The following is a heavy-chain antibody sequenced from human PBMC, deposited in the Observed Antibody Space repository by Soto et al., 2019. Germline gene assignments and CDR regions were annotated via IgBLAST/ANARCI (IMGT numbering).Heavy chain of an antibody. V-gene: IGHV4-34*01. CDR1: GGSFSGHY. CDR2: INDSGST. D-gene: IGHD2-2*01. J-gene: IGHJ5*02. Sequence: KLSETLSLTCAVYGGSFSGHYWSWIRQPPGKGLELIGEINDSGSTNYNPSLKSRVTISVDTSKNQFSLNLSSVTAADTALYYCARGLSFVVVPTAIRWFAPWGQGTLVTVSS. CDR3: ARGLSFVVVPTAIRWFAP.